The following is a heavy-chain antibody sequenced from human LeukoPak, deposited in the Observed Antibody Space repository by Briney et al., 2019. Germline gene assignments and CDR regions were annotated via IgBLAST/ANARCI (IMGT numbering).Heavy chain of an antibody. D-gene: IGHD6-13*01. CDR1: GGSITSGGYY. Sequence: PSETLSLTCTVSGGSITSGGYYWSWIRQQPGKGLEWIGYIYYSGSTNYNPSLKSRVTISVDTSKNQFSLKLSSVTAADTAVYYCARARAAGYFDYWGQGTLVTVSS. CDR2: IYYSGST. V-gene: IGHV4-61*08. J-gene: IGHJ4*02. CDR3: ARARAAGYFDY.